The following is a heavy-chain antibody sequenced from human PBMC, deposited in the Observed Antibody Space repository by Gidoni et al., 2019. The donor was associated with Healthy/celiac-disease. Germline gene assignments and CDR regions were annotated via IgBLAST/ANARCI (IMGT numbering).Heavy chain of an antibody. D-gene: IGHD6-13*01. V-gene: IGHV3-30*04. J-gene: IGHJ6*02. CDR2: ISYDGSNK. CDR3: ARGEAAAAPSYGMDV. Sequence: QVQLVESGGGVVQPGRSLRLSCAASGFTFSSYAMHWVRQAPGKGLEWVAVISYDGSNKYYADSVKGRFTISRDNSKNTLYLQMNSLRAEDTAVYYCARGEAAAAPSYGMDVWGQGTTVTVSS. CDR1: GFTFSSYA.